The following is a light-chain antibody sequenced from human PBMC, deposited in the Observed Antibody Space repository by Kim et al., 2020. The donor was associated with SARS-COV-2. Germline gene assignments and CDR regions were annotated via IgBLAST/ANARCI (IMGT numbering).Light chain of an antibody. V-gene: IGLV3-19*01. Sequence: SSELTQDPAVSVALGQTVRITCQGDSLRSYYASWXQQKPGQAPVLVIYGKNNRPSGIPDRFSGSSSGNTASFTITGAQAEDEADYYCNSRDSSGNHHVVF. CDR3: NSRDSSGNHHVV. CDR1: SLRSYY. J-gene: IGLJ2*01. CDR2: GKN.